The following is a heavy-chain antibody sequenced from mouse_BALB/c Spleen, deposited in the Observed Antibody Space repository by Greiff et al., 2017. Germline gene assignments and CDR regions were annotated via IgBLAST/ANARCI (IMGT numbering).Heavy chain of an antibody. CDR1: GYSFTGYN. V-gene: IGHV1-39*01. Sequence: EVQLQESGPELEKPGASVKISCKASGYSFTGYNMNWVKQSNGKSLEWIGNIDPYYGGTSYNQKFKGKATLTVDKSSSTAYMQLKSLTSEDSAVYYCAYGSSYGPFYYFDYWGQGTTLTVSS. D-gene: IGHD1-1*01. J-gene: IGHJ2*01. CDR2: IDPYYGGT. CDR3: AYGSSYGPFYYFDY.